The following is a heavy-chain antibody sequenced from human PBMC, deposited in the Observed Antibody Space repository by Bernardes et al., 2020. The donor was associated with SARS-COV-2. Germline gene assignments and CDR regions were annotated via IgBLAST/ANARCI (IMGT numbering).Heavy chain of an antibody. D-gene: IGHD1-1*01. Sequence: GGSLRLSCAASGFTFDDYAMHWVRQAPGMGLEWVSGISWNSGSIGYADSVKGRFTISRDNAKNSLYLQMNSLRAEDTALYYCASLTSEYYYYGMDVWGQGTTVTVSS. CDR3: ASLTSEYYYYGMDV. CDR2: ISWNSGSI. V-gene: IGHV3-9*01. CDR1: GFTFDDYA. J-gene: IGHJ6*02.